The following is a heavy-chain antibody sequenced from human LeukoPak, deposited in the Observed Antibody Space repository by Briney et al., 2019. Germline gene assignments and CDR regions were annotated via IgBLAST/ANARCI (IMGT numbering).Heavy chain of an antibody. Sequence: PSETLSLTCSVSGGSISDYYWTWIRQSPEKGLEWIGYIQSIGGTNYNPSLKSRVTISVDTSKNQFSLKLTSVTAADTAVYYCARGPFMNFDYWGQGTLVTVSS. CDR2: IQSIGGT. CDR3: ARGPFMNFDY. CDR1: GGSISDYY. V-gene: IGHV4-59*08. J-gene: IGHJ4*02. D-gene: IGHD3-16*01.